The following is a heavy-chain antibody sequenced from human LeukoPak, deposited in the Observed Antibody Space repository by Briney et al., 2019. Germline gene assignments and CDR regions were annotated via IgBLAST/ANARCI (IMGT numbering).Heavy chain of an antibody. CDR1: GYTLTELS. D-gene: IGHD3-22*01. J-gene: IGHJ4*02. V-gene: IGHV1-24*01. CDR2: FDPEDGET. Sequence: ASVKVSCKVSGYTLTELSMHWVRQAPGKGLEWMGGFDPEDGETIYAQKFQGRVTMTEDTSTDTAYMELSSLRSEDTAVCYCATVSRDYYDSSMGLDYWGQGTLVTVSS. CDR3: ATVSRDYYDSSMGLDY.